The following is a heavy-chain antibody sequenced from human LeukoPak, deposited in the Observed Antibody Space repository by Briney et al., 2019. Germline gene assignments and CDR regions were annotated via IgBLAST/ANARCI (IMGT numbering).Heavy chain of an antibody. D-gene: IGHD3-10*01. CDR3: ARSLRYGRFDY. J-gene: IGHJ4*02. Sequence: SETLSLTCTVSGGPIAISSYYWGWIRQPPGKGLEWIGSIYYTGTTYYNPSLRSRVTTSIDTSENDFSLKLSSVTAADTAVYYCARSLRYGRFDYWGQGTLVTVSS. CDR2: IYYTGTT. CDR1: GGPIAISSYY. V-gene: IGHV4-39*02.